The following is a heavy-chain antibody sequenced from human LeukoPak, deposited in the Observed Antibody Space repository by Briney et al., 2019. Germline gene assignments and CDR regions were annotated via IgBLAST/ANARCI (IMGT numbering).Heavy chain of an antibody. J-gene: IGHJ4*02. CDR3: ARDFPCSSTSCYGGGNDY. V-gene: IGHV1-18*01. D-gene: IGHD2-2*01. CDR2: ISPYNGNT. CDR1: GYTFTIYG. Sequence: EASVKVSCKASGYTFTIYGISWVRQAPGQGLEWMGWISPYNGNTNYAQKFQDRVTMTTDTSTSTAYMELRSLRSDDTAVYYCARDFPCSSTSCYGGGNDYWGQGTLVTVSS.